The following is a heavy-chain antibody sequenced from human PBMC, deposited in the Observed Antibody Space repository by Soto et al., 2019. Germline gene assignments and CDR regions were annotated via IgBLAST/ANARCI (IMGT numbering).Heavy chain of an antibody. CDR3: ARDFVPIFGVVIDRGYIDY. CDR2: ISAYNGNT. D-gene: IGHD3-3*01. V-gene: IGHV1-18*01. CDR1: GYTFTSYG. Sequence: ASVKVSCKASGYTFTSYGISWVRQAPGQGLEWMGWISAYNGNTNYAQKLQGRVTMTTDTSTSTAYMELRSLRSDDTAVYYCARDFVPIFGVVIDRGYIDYWGQGTLVTVSS. J-gene: IGHJ4*02.